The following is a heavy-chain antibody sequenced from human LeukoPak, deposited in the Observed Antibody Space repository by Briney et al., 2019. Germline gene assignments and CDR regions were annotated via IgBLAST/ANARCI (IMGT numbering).Heavy chain of an antibody. CDR1: GFTFSSYS. D-gene: IGHD3-22*01. J-gene: IGHJ4*02. Sequence: GGSLRLSCAASGFTFSSYSMNWVRQAPGKGLEWVSSISSSSSYIYYADSVKGRFTISRDNAKNTLYLQMNSLRAEDTAVYYCAKDRNYYDSSGSLYYFDYWGQGTLVTVSS. V-gene: IGHV3-21*01. CDR3: AKDRNYYDSSGSLYYFDY. CDR2: ISSSSSYI.